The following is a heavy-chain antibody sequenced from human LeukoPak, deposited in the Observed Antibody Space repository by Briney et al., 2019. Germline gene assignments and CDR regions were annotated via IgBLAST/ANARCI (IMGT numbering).Heavy chain of an antibody. Sequence: PGGSLRLSCAASGFTLSSYGMHWVRQAPGKGLEWVAVISYNGRNKYYADSVKGRFTISRDNSKNTLYLQMNSLRAEDTAVYYCAKDGGLWVSAHWGDSWGRGTLVTVSS. CDR2: ISYNGRNK. J-gene: IGHJ4*02. V-gene: IGHV3-33*05. CDR3: AKDGGLWVSAHWGDS. CDR1: GFTLSSYG. D-gene: IGHD7-27*01.